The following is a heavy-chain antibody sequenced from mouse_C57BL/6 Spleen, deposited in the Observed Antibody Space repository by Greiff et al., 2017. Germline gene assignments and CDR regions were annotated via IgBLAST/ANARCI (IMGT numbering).Heavy chain of an antibody. V-gene: IGHV5-9*01. CDR3: ARHREANWDPFAY. D-gene: IGHD4-1*01. Sequence: EVKLEESGGGLVKPGGSLKLSCAASGFTFSSYTMSWVRQTPEKRLEWVATISGGGGNTYYPDSVKGRFTISRDNAKNTLYLQMSSLRSEDTAWYYCARHREANWDPFAYWGQGTLVTVSA. CDR2: ISGGGGNT. CDR1: GFTFSSYT. J-gene: IGHJ3*01.